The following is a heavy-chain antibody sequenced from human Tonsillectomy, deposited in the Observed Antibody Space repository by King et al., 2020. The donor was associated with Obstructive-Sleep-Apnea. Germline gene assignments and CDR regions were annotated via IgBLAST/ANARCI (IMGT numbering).Heavy chain of an antibody. D-gene: IGHD6-19*01. V-gene: IGHV4-39*01. J-gene: IGHJ4*02. CDR3: ARHYRPRAVAGMLYYFDY. Sequence: QLQESGPGLVKPSETLSLTCTVSGGSISSSSYYWGWIRQPPGKGLEWIGSIYYSGSTYYNPSLKSRVTISEDTSKNQFSLKLSSVTAADTAVHYCARHYRPRAVAGMLYYFDYWGQGMLVTVSS. CDR2: IYYSGST. CDR1: GGSISSSSYY.